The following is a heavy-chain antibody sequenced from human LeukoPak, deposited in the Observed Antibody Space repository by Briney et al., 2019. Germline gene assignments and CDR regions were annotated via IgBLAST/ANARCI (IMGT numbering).Heavy chain of an antibody. V-gene: IGHV6-1*01. Sequence: SQTLSLTCAISGDSVSSNSAAWHWIRQSPSRGLEWLGRTYYRSKWYNDYAVSVKSRITINPDTSKNQFSLQLSSVTAEDTAVYYCARGDQNFDYWGQGTLVTVSS. CDR2: TYYRSKWYN. CDR3: ARGDQNFDY. CDR1: GDSVSSNSAA. J-gene: IGHJ4*02. D-gene: IGHD5-24*01.